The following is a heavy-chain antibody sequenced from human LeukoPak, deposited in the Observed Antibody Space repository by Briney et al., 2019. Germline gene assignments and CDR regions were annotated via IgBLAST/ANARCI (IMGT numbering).Heavy chain of an antibody. J-gene: IGHJ3*02. CDR3: ARGKVVVTFDI. V-gene: IGHV4-59*01. D-gene: IGHD2-15*01. CDR2: IYYSGST. CDR1: GGSISSYY. Sequence: PSETLSLTCTVSGGSISSYYWSWIRQPPGKGLEWIGYIYYSGSTNYNPSLKSRVTISVDTSKNQFSLKLSSVTAADAAVYYCARGKVVVTFDIWGQGTMVTVSS.